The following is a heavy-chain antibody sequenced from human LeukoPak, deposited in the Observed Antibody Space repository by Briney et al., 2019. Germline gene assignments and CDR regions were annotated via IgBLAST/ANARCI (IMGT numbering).Heavy chain of an antibody. CDR3: AREYYYYMDV. J-gene: IGHJ6*03. Sequence: GGSLRLSCAASGFTVSSNYMSWVCQAPGKGLEWVSYISSSSSTIYYADSVKGRFTISRDNAKNSLYLQMNSLRAEDTAVYYCAREYYYYMDVWGKGTTVTVSS. V-gene: IGHV3-48*04. CDR2: ISSSSSTI. CDR1: GFTVSSNY.